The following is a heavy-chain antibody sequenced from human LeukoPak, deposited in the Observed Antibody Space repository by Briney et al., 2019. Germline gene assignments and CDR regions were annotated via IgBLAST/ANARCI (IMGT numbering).Heavy chain of an antibody. Sequence: ASVKVSCKASGYTFTSYAMHWVRQAPGQRLEWMGWINAGNGNTKYSQKFQGRVTITRDTSTSTVYMELSSLRSEDTAVYYCARGTYSGSYYGGDYWGQGTLVTVSS. CDR3: ARGTYSGSYYGGDY. V-gene: IGHV1-3*01. D-gene: IGHD1-26*01. CDR2: INAGNGNT. CDR1: GYTFTSYA. J-gene: IGHJ4*02.